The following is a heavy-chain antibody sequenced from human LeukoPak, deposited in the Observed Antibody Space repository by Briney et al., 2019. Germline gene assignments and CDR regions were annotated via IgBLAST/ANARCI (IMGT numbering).Heavy chain of an antibody. J-gene: IGHJ6*04. D-gene: IGHD2-8*01. V-gene: IGHV3-23*01. CDR2: LSGSGGST. CDR1: GFTLSSYA. CDR3: AKDHAGMDG. Sequence: GGSLRLSCAASGFTLSSYAMSWVRQAPGKGLEWVSTLSGSGGSTYYADSVKGRFTISRNNSKNTLYLQMNSLRAEDTAVYYCAKDHAGMDGWGKGTTVTVSS.